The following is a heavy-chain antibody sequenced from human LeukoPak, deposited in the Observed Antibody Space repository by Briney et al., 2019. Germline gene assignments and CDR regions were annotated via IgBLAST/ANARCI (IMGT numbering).Heavy chain of an antibody. D-gene: IGHD5-12*01. Sequence: ASVKVSCKASGYTFTSYAMHWVRQAPGQRLEWMGWINAGNGNTKYSQKFQGRVTITRDTSTSTAYMELRSLRSDDTAVYYCARAGASGYDSDFDYWGQGTLVTVSS. CDR3: ARAGASGYDSDFDY. CDR1: GYTFTSYA. J-gene: IGHJ4*02. CDR2: INAGNGNT. V-gene: IGHV1-3*01.